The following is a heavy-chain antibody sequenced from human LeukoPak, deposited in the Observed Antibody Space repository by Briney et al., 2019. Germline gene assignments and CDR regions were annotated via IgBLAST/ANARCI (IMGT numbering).Heavy chain of an antibody. D-gene: IGHD6-13*01. Sequence: PGGSLRLSCAASGFTFSSYWMTWIRQAPGKGLEWVANIKQDGSEKYYVDSVKGRFTISRDNAKNSLYLQMNSLRAEDTAVFYCARGTPTGYGTSWFDYWGQGTLVTVSS. V-gene: IGHV3-7*03. J-gene: IGHJ4*02. CDR3: ARGTPTGYGTSWFDY. CDR2: IKQDGSEK. CDR1: GFTFSSYW.